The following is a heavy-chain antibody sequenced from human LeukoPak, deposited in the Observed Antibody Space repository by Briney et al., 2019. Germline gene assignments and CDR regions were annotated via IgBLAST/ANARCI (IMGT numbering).Heavy chain of an antibody. CDR1: GFTFSSYG. J-gene: IGHJ4*02. CDR2: ISGSGGST. D-gene: IGHD1-26*01. CDR3: AKVLGKIVGATDFDY. V-gene: IGHV3-23*01. Sequence: PGGSLRLSCAASGFTFSSYGMSWVRQAPGKGLVWVSAISGSGGSTYYADSVKGRFTISRDNSKNTLYLQMNSLRAEDTAVYYCAKVLGKIVGATDFDYWGQGTLVTVSS.